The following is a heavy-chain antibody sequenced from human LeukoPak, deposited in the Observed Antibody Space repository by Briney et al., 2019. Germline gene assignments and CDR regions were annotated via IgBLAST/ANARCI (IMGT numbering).Heavy chain of an antibody. V-gene: IGHV1-18*01. D-gene: IGHD6-13*01. Sequence: ASVKVSCKASGYTFTSYGSSWVRQAPGQALEWMGWISAYNGNTNYAQKLQGRVTMTTDTSTSTAYMELRSLRSDDTAVYYCARGGGSSWYSPYYYYGMDVWGQGTTVTVSS. J-gene: IGHJ6*02. CDR3: ARGGGSSWYSPYYYYGMDV. CDR1: GYTFTSYG. CDR2: ISAYNGNT.